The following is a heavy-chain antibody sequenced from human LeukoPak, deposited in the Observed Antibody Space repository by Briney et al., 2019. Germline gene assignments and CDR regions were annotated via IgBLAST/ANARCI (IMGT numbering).Heavy chain of an antibody. CDR2: MNPNSGNT. Sequence: ASVKVSCKASGYTSTSYDINWVRQATGQGLEWMGWMNPNSGNTGYPQKFQGRVTITRNTSISTAYMELSSLRSEDTAVYYCAIGTSPYCSGGSCYKRSWFDPWGQGTLVTVSS. CDR1: GYTSTSYD. J-gene: IGHJ5*02. CDR3: AIGTSPYCSGGSCYKRSWFDP. V-gene: IGHV1-8*03. D-gene: IGHD2-15*01.